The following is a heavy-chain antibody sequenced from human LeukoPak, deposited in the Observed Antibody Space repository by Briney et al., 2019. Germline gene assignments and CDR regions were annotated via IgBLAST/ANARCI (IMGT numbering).Heavy chain of an antibody. J-gene: IGHJ4*02. CDR1: GGSFSGYY. V-gene: IGHV4-34*01. CDR3: ARGQKTYGDYEYYFDY. CDR2: INHSGST. D-gene: IGHD4-17*01. Sequence: SETLSLTCAVYGGSFSGYYWSWTRQPPGKGLEWIGEINHSGSTNYNPSLKSRVTISVDTSKNQFSLKLSSVTAADTAVYYCARGQKTYGDYEYYFDYWGQGTLVTVSS.